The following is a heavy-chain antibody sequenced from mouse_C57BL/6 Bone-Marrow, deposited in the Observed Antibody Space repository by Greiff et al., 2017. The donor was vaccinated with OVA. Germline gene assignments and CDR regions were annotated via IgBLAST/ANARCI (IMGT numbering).Heavy chain of an antibody. D-gene: IGHD1-1*01. CDR1: GYTFTSYW. V-gene: IGHV1-50*01. CDR2: IDPSDSYT. J-gene: IGHJ4*01. CDR3: AISDYYYCISYAMDY. Sequence: QVQLQQPGAELVKPGASVKLSCKASGYTFTSYWMQWVKPRPGQGLEWIGEIDPSDSYTNCNQKFKGKATLTVDTSSSTAYMQLSSLTSAYSAVSYCAISDYYYCISYAMDYWGQGTSVTVSS.